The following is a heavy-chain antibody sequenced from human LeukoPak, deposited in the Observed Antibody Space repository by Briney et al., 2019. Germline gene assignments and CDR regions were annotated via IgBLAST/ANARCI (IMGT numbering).Heavy chain of an antibody. CDR1: GGSISSSSYY. J-gene: IGHJ4*02. CDR2: IYYSGST. V-gene: IGHV4-39*07. D-gene: IGHD6-19*01. Sequence: PSETLSLTCTVSGGSISSSSYYWGWIRQPPGKGLEWIGSIYYSGSTYYNPSLKSRVTISVDTSKNQFSLKLSSVTAADTAVYYCARDLGSSGPITYDYWGQGTLVTVSS. CDR3: ARDLGSSGPITYDY.